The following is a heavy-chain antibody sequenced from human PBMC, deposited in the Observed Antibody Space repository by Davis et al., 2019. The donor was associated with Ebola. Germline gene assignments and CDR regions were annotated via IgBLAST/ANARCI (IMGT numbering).Heavy chain of an antibody. V-gene: IGHV3-23*01. CDR3: ARDETKYYDYIWGSYRGGYYYYYGMDV. J-gene: IGHJ6*02. D-gene: IGHD3-16*02. CDR1: GFTFSSYA. Sequence: GESLKISCAASGFTFSSYAMSWVRQAPGKGLEWVSAISGSGGSTYYADSVKGRFTISRDNSKNTLYLQMNSLRAEDTAVYYCARDETKYYDYIWGSYRGGYYYYYGMDVWGQGTTVTVSS. CDR2: ISGSGGST.